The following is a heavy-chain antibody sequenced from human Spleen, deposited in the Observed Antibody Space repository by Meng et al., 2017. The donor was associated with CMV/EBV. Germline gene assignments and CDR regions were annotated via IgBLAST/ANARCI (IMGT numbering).Heavy chain of an antibody. D-gene: IGHD1-14*01. CDR3: ASRTEYYYYGMDV. CDR2: IYSGGTT. CDR1: GFTVSGNY. J-gene: IGHJ6*02. V-gene: IGHV3-66*02. Sequence: GESLKISCAASGFTVSGNYMSWVRQAPGKGLEWVSVIYSGGTTYYADSVKGRFTISRDNSENTLYLQMNSLRAEDTAVYYCASRTEYYYYGMDVWGQGTTVTVSS.